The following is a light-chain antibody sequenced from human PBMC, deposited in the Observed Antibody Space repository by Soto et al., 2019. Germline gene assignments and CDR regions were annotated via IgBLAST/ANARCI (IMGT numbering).Light chain of an antibody. CDR1: QSVNSNY. CDR3: QHYEDSPQT. Sequence: ETVLTQSPGTVSLSPGERATLSCRTSQSVNSNYLAWYQQKPGQAPRLLIYGVFNRATGIPDRCSGSRSGTDFTIIISRLEPEDSAVYSCQHYEDSPQTFGQGTKLEIK. CDR2: GVF. J-gene: IGKJ2*01. V-gene: IGKV3-20*01.